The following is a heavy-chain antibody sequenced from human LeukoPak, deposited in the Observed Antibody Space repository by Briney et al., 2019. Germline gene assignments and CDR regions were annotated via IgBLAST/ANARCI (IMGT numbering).Heavy chain of an antibody. CDR1: GYTFTSYY. J-gene: IGHJ4*02. D-gene: IGHD4/OR15-4a*01. CDR3: ASGGYDYAWDQ. CDR2: ISPSDGST. Sequence: ASVKVSCKASGYTFTSYYMHWVRQAPGQGLAWMGIISPSDGSTRYAQKFKGRVTMTRDTSTSTVYMELSSLRFEDTAVYYCASGGYDYAWDQWGQGTLVTVSS. V-gene: IGHV1-46*01.